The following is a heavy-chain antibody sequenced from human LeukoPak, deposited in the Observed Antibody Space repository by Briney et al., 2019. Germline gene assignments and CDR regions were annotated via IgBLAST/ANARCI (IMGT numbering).Heavy chain of an antibody. CDR3: ARAHITMVRGVITNWFDP. J-gene: IGHJ5*02. V-gene: IGHV4-4*07. Sequence: PSETLSLTCTVSGGSISSYYWSWIRQPAGKGLEWIGRIYTSGSTNYNPSLKSRVTMSVDTSKNQFSLKLSSVTAADTAVYYCARAHITMVRGVITNWFDPWGQGTLVTVSS. CDR1: GGSISSYY. CDR2: IYTSGST. D-gene: IGHD3-10*01.